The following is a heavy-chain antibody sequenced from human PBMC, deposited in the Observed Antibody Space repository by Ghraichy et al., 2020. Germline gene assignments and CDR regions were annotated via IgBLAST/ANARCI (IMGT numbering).Heavy chain of an antibody. V-gene: IGHV3-30*18. D-gene: IGHD3-10*01. CDR2: ISYDGSNK. J-gene: IGHJ4*02. CDR1: GFTFSSYG. Sequence: GGSLRLSCAASGFTFSSYGMHWVRQAPGKGLEWVAVISYDGSNKYYADSVKGRFTISRDNSKNTLYLQMNSLRAEDTAVYYCAKEKYYYGSGSYYQSYYFDYWGQGTLVTVSS. CDR3: AKEKYYYGSGSYYQSYYFDY.